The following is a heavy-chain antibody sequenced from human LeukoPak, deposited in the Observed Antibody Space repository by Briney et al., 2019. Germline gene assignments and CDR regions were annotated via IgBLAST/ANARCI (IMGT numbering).Heavy chain of an antibody. CDR1: GYTFTSYD. CDR3: ARGRRRRPPVTVPYVGGDKNYYYYMDV. Sequence: ASVKVSCKASGYTFTSYDINWVRQATGQGLEWMGWMNPNSGNTGYAQKFQGRVTMTRNTSISTAYMELSSLRSEDTAVYYCARGRRRRPPVTVPYVGGDKNYYYYMDVWGKGTTVTVSS. D-gene: IGHD1-26*01. J-gene: IGHJ6*03. V-gene: IGHV1-8*01. CDR2: MNPNSGNT.